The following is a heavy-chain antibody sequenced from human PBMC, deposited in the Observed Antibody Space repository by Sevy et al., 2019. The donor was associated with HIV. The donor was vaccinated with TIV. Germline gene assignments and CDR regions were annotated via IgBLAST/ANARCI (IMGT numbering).Heavy chain of an antibody. J-gene: IGHJ4*02. CDR1: GFTFSSYA. V-gene: IGHV3-30-3*01. Sequence: GGSLRLSCAASGFTFSSYAMHWVRQAPGKGLEWVAVISYDGSNKYYADSVKGRFTISRDNSKNTLYLQMNSLRTEDTAVYYCARDRGSGKNVFFDYWGQGTLVNVSS. CDR2: ISYDGSNK. CDR3: ARDRGSGKNVFFDY. D-gene: IGHD3-10*01.